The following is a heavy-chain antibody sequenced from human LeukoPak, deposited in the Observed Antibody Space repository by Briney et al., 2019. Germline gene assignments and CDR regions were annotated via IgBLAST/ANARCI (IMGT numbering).Heavy chain of an antibody. Sequence: QTGGSLRLSCAASGFTFSSYAMHWVRQAPGKGLEWVAVISYDGSNKYYADSVKGRFTISRDSSKNTLYLQMNSLRAEDTAVYYCAREYYYDSSGYSDAFDIWGQGTMVTVSS. CDR2: ISYDGSNK. J-gene: IGHJ3*02. D-gene: IGHD3-22*01. CDR3: AREYYYDSSGYSDAFDI. CDR1: GFTFSSYA. V-gene: IGHV3-30-3*01.